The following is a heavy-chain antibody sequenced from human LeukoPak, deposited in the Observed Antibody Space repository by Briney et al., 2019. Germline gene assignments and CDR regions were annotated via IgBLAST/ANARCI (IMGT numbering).Heavy chain of an antibody. V-gene: IGHV4-31*03. CDR3: ARTLVSQLTDY. J-gene: IGHJ4*02. CDR2: IYYSGST. CDR1: GGSISSGGYY. D-gene: IGHD3-9*01. Sequence: PSETLSLTYTVSGGSISSGGYYWSWIRQHPGKGLEWIGYIYYSGSTYYNPSLKSRVTISVDTSKNQFSLKLSSVTAADTAVYYCARTLVSQLTDYWGQGTLVTVSS.